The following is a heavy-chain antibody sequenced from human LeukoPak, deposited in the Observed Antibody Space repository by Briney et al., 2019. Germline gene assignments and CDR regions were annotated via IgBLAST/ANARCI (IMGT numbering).Heavy chain of an antibody. CDR1: GFTFSSYN. CDR3: ARAGMYYYDSSGYINWFDP. D-gene: IGHD3-22*01. Sequence: PGGSLRLSCAASGFTFSSYNMNWVRQAPGKGLEWVSPISSSSSYIYYADSVKGRFTISRDNAKNSLYLQMNSLRAEDTAVYYCARAGMYYYDSSGYINWFDPWGQGTPVTVSS. CDR2: ISSSSSYI. V-gene: IGHV3-21*01. J-gene: IGHJ5*02.